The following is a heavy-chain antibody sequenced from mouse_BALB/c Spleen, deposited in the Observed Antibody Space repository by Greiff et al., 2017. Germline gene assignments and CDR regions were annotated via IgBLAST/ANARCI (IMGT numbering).Heavy chain of an antibody. CDR3: ARSHGGFAY. V-gene: IGHV1-7*01. J-gene: IGHJ3*01. CDR1: GYTFTSYW. CDR2: INPSTGYT. Sequence: QVQLQQSGAELAKPGASVKMSCKASGYTFTSYWMHWVKQRPGQGLEWIGYINPSTGYTEYNQKFKDKATLTADKSSSTAYMQLSSLTSEDSAVYYCARSHGGFAYWGQGTLVTVSA.